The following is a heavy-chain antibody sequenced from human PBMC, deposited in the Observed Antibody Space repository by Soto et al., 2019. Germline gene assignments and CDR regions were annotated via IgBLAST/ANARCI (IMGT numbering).Heavy chain of an antibody. CDR2: MSYDGNNQ. CDR1: GFTFSSYA. V-gene: IGHV3-30*18. Sequence: QVQLVESGGGVVQPGRSLRLSCAASGFTFSSYAMHWVRQAPGKGLEWVAIMSYDGNNQYYADSEKGRFTISRDNFKNTLHLQMNSLRAEDTAVYYCAKALGELSPESFDYWGQGILVTVSS. D-gene: IGHD3-16*02. J-gene: IGHJ4*02. CDR3: AKALGELSPESFDY.